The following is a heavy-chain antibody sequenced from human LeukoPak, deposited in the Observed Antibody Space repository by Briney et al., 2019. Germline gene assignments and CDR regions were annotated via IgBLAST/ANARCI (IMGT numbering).Heavy chain of an antibody. CDR2: ISCDGSNK. D-gene: IGHD3-22*01. Sequence: GGSLRLSCAASGFTFSNYGMHWVRQAPGKGLGWVAVISCDGSNKYYADSVKGRFTISRDNSKNTLYLQMNSLRAEDTAVYYCAKVLGGYVPFDYWGQGTLVTVSS. J-gene: IGHJ4*02. V-gene: IGHV3-30*18. CDR3: AKVLGGYVPFDY. CDR1: GFTFSNYG.